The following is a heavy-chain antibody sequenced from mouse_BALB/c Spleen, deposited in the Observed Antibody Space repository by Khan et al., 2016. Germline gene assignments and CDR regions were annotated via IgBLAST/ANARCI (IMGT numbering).Heavy chain of an antibody. J-gene: IGHJ4*01. CDR3: GRGNNQYAETVDY. V-gene: IGHV1-37*01. Sequence: EVQLQQSGPELVKPGASVKISCKASGYSFTGFFMNWVKQSHGKSLEWFGRINPYNGDTFYNQKFKGKATLTVDKSSSTAHMELLSLTSKDSEVYYGGRGNNQYAETVDYRGQGTSVTVSS. D-gene: IGHD2-14*01. CDR2: INPYNGDT. CDR1: GYSFTGFF.